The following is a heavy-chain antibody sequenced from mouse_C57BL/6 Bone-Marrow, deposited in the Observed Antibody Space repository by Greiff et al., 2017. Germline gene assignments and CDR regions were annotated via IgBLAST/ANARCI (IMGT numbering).Heavy chain of an antibody. V-gene: IGHV14-4*01. CDR3: TYYDYGDY. J-gene: IGHJ4*01. Sequence: EVQLQESVAELVRPGASVKLSCTASGFNIKDDYMHWVKQRPEQGLEWIGWIDPENGDTEYASKFQGKATITADTSSNTAYLQLSSLTSEDTAVYYCTYYDYGDYWGQGTSVTVSS. CDR2: IDPENGDT. CDR1: GFNIKDDY. D-gene: IGHD2-4*01.